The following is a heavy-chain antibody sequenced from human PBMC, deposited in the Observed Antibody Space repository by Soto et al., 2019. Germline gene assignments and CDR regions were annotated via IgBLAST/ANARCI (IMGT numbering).Heavy chain of an antibody. CDR2: INPNSGDT. CDR3: ATRYSYVHF. J-gene: IGHJ4*02. D-gene: IGHD5-18*01. V-gene: IGHV1-2*02. Sequence: ASVKVSGKSSGYAVTGYYIHWVRQAPGQVLEWMGWINPNSGDTNYAQKFQGRVTMTRDTSFSTAYMELSSLRSDDTAVYYCATRYSYVHFWGQGTLVTVSS. CDR1: GYAVTGYY.